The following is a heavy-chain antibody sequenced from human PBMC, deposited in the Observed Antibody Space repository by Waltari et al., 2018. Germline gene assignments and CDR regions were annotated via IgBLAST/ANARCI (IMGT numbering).Heavy chain of an antibody. CDR1: GFTFSNFG. CDR3: AKDAFGNTYLDF. V-gene: IGHV3-30*02. Sequence: QVNLVESGGGVVQPGGSLRLSCATSGFTFSNFGMHWVRQAPGKGLGWVALIWVDGRDKFYADSVRGRFTISRDNSARTLYLDMDSLRLDDTAMYYCAKDAFGNTYLDFWGQGTLVTVSS. J-gene: IGHJ4*02. D-gene: IGHD2-2*02. CDR2: IWVDGRDK.